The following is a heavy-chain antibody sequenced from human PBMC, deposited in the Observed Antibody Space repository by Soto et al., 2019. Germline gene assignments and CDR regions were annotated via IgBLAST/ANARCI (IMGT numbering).Heavy chain of an antibody. J-gene: IGHJ1*01. CDR3: ARDLTVGYPTQYFQH. CDR2: IKQDGSEK. Sequence: EVQLVESGGGLVQPGGSLRLSCAASGFTCSSYWMSWVRHAPGKGLEWVANIKQDGSEKYYLDSVKGRFTISNDNAKNSLYLQMNSLRAEDTAVYYWARDLTVGYPTQYFQHWGQGTLVTVSS. V-gene: IGHV3-7*04. D-gene: IGHD7-27*01. CDR1: GFTCSSYW.